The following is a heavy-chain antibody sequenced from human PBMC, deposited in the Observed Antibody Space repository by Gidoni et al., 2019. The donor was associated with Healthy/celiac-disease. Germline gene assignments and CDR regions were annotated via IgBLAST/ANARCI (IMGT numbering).Heavy chain of an antibody. CDR2: ISYDGSNK. Sequence: QVQLVESGGGVVQPGRSLRLSCAASGFTFSSYAMHWFRQAPGKELEWVTVISYDGSNKYYADSVKGRFTISRDNSKNTLYLQMNSLRAEDTAVYYCARDIEEQLVLAPFDYWGQGTLVTVSS. V-gene: IGHV3-30-3*01. J-gene: IGHJ4*02. D-gene: IGHD6-13*01. CDR1: GFTFSSYA. CDR3: ARDIEEQLVLAPFDY.